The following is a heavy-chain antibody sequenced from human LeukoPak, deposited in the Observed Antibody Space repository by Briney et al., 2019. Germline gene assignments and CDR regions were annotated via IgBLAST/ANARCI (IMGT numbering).Heavy chain of an antibody. J-gene: IGHJ4*02. CDR3: AKEAVLGFYYYDSSGHFDY. D-gene: IGHD3-22*01. CDR1: GFTFSSYG. V-gene: IGHV3-30*18. CDR2: ISYDGSNK. Sequence: GGSLRLSCAASGFTFSSYGMHWVRQAPGKGLEWVAVISYDGSNKYYADSVKGRFTTSRDNSKNTLYLQMSSLRAEDTAVYYCAKEAVLGFYYYDSSGHFDYWGQGTLVTVSS.